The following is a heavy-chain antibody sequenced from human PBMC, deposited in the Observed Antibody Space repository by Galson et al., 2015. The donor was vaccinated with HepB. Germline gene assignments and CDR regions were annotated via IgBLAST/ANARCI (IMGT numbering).Heavy chain of an antibody. CDR3: ARDQPRRRDYDFWSGYPNQHPHYYYYGMDV. CDR2: ISAYNGNT. CDR1: GYTFTSYG. J-gene: IGHJ6*02. D-gene: IGHD3-3*01. Sequence: SVKVSCKASGYTFTSYGISWVRQAPGQGLEWMGWISAYNGNTSYAQKFQGRVTITADESTSTAYMELSSLRSEDTAVYYCARDQPRRRDYDFWSGYPNQHPHYYYYGMDVWGQGTTVTVSS. V-gene: IGHV1-18*01.